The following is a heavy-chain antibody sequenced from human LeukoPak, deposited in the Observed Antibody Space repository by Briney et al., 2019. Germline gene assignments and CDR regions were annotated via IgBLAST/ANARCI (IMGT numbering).Heavy chain of an antibody. CDR2: ISSSSSTI. J-gene: IGHJ5*02. CDR1: GFTFSSYS. V-gene: IGHV3-48*04. CDR3: ARHASQLRGYCSGGSCLRPRDNWFDP. Sequence: GGSLRLSCAASGFTFSSYSMNWVRQAPGKGLEWVSYISSSSSTIYYADSVKGRFTISRDNAKNSLYLQMNSLRAEDTAVYYCARHASQLRGYCSGGSCLRPRDNWFDPWGQGTLVTVSS. D-gene: IGHD2-15*01.